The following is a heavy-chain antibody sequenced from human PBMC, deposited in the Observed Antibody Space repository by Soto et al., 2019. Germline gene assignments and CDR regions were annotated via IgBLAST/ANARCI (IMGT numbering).Heavy chain of an antibody. J-gene: IGHJ4*02. CDR1: GYTFTSYD. CDR2: MNPNSGNT. CDR3: ARAYYDFWSGYHYYFDY. V-gene: IGHV1-8*01. Sequence: ASVKVSCKASGYTFTSYDINWLRQSTGQGLEWMGWMNPNSGNTGYAQKFQGRVTMTRNTSISTAYMELSSLRSEDTAVYYCARAYYDFWSGYHYYFDYWGQGTLVTVSS. D-gene: IGHD3-3*01.